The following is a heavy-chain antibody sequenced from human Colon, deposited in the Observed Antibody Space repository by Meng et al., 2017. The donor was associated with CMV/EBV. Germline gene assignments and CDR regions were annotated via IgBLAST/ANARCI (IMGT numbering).Heavy chain of an antibody. D-gene: IGHD3-3*01. V-gene: IGHV3-43*01. CDR1: GFKFDDYT. Sequence: GESLKISCAASGFKFDDYTMHWVRQVPGKGLEWVSLIGSDGVSAYYVDFVKGRFTISRDNSKNALYLEMSSLRTEDTALYYCAKGGGEIDDFWSGYYNFIDYWGQGTLVTVSS. CDR2: IGSDGVSA. CDR3: AKGGGEIDDFWSGYYNFIDY. J-gene: IGHJ4*02.